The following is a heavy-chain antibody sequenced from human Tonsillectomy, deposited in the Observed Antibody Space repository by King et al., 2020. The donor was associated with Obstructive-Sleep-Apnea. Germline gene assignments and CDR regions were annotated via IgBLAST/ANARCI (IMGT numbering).Heavy chain of an antibody. D-gene: IGHD3-22*01. J-gene: IGHJ4*02. CDR1: GYRYFNIW. CDR2: TELSYFST. CDR3: AKIIDHYDTSGFFPL. Sequence: QLVQSGAEVRKPGESLRISCKYSGYRYFNIWINWVGQTPTKELECMVRTELSYFSTNYSQSFKGHVTLSADTSTNTAFLQWSSLRDSDTAMYYCAKIIDHYDTSGFFPLWGQGTLVTVSS. V-gene: IGHV5-10-1*01.